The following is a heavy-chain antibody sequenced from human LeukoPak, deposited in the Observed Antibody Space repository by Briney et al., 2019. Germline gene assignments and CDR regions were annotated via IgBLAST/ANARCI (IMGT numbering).Heavy chain of an antibody. V-gene: IGHV4-4*02. CDR1: GGSISSSSW. D-gene: IGHD6-13*01. CDR3: ARDRQLVRRALDY. J-gene: IGHJ4*02. Sequence: SETLSLTCAVSGGSISSSSWWSWVRQPPGKGLEWIGEVFHDGSPNYNPSFRGRVTILVDKSKNQFSLKLSSVTAADTAVYYYARDRQLVRRALDYWGQGTLVTVSS. CDR2: VFHDGSP.